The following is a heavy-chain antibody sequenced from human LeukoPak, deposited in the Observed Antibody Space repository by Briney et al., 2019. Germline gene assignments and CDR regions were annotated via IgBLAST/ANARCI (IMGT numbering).Heavy chain of an antibody. V-gene: IGHV3-23*01. CDR1: GFTFSSYA. CDR3: AKDDRWLQFCC. CDR2: ISGRAGST. D-gene: IGHD5-24*01. J-gene: IGHJ4*02. Sequence: GGSLRLSCAASGFTFSSYAMNWVRQAPGKGLEWVSAISGRAGSTSYADSVRGRFTISRDNSRNTVYLQMNSLRAEDTAVYYCAKDDRWLQFCCWGQGTLVTVSA.